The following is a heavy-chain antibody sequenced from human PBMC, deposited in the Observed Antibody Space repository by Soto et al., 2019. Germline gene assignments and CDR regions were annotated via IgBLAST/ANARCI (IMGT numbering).Heavy chain of an antibody. J-gene: IGHJ6*04. D-gene: IGHD3-9*01. Sequence: ASVKVSCKASGYTFTSYDINWVRPATGQGLEWMGCMNPNSGNTRYAQKFQGRVTMTRNTSISTAYMELSSLRSEDTAVYYCARDHDILTCSQLVDVWRKGTTVTVSS. CDR2: MNPNSGNT. V-gene: IGHV1-8*01. CDR3: ARDHDILTCSQLVDV. CDR1: GYTFTSYD.